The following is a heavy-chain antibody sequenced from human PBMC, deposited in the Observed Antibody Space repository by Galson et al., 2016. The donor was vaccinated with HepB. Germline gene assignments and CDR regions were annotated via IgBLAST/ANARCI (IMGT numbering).Heavy chain of an antibody. J-gene: IGHJ4*02. CDR2: ISRSSSTI. D-gene: IGHD6-19*01. V-gene: IGHV3-48*02. Sequence: SLRLSCAASEFTFSSYSMNWVRQAPGKGLEWVAYISRSSSTISYAESVKGRLTISRDNAKSSLYLQMNSLRDEDTAVYYCARELIGWLVLDSWGQGTLVTVSS. CDR1: EFTFSSYS. CDR3: ARELIGWLVLDS.